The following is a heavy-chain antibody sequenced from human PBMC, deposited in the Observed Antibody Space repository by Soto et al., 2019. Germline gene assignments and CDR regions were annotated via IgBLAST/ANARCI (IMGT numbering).Heavy chain of an antibody. CDR1: GFTFSDNP. Sequence: EAHLVESGGGLVQPGGSLRLSCAASGFTFSDNPMNWVRLAPGKGLEWVSHIRSDGTTIYYADSVKGRFTISRDNAKNSLYLHMSSLRDVDTAIYYCVRDHDFAFDTWGQGTLVTVSS. CDR3: VRDHDFAFDT. D-gene: IGHD2-21*02. CDR2: IRSDGTTI. V-gene: IGHV3-48*02. J-gene: IGHJ4*02.